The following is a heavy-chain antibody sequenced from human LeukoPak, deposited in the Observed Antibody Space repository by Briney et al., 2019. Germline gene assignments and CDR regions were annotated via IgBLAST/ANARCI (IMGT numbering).Heavy chain of an antibody. CDR3: ARDVLLDY. Sequence: GGSLRLSCAASGFTFSSYAMSWVRQAPGKGLEWVANIKQDGSEKYYVDSVKGRFTISRDNAKNSVYLQMNSLRAEDTAVYYCARDVLLDYWGQGTLVTVSS. CDR1: GFTFSSYA. J-gene: IGHJ4*02. V-gene: IGHV3-7*01. D-gene: IGHD2-8*01. CDR2: IKQDGSEK.